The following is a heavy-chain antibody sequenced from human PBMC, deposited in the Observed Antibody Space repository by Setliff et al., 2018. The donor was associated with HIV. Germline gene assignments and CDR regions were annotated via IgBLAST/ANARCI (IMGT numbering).Heavy chain of an antibody. V-gene: IGHV4-34*01. CDR2: INHSGST. D-gene: IGHD3-10*01. CDR1: GGSINSHY. CDR3: ARGRITLVRGVTNPYYDYYMDV. Sequence: SETLSLTCTVSGGSINSHYWSWIRQPPGKGLEWIGEINHSGSTNYNPSLKSRVTISVDTSKNQFSLKVNSVTAADTAVYYCARGRITLVRGVTNPYYDYYMDVWGKGTTVTVSS. J-gene: IGHJ6*03.